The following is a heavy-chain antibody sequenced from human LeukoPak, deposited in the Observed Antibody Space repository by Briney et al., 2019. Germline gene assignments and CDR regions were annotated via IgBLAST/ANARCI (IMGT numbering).Heavy chain of an antibody. CDR2: IYYSGST. CDR1: GGSISSYY. V-gene: IGHV4-59*08. CDR3: ARRTMTTVTTIAFDI. J-gene: IGHJ3*02. D-gene: IGHD4-17*01. Sequence: SETLSLTCTVSGGSISSYYWSWIRQAPGKGLEWIGYIYYSGSTNYNPSLKSRVTISVDTSKNQFSLKLSSVTAADTAVYYCARRTMTTVTTIAFDIWGQGTMVTVSS.